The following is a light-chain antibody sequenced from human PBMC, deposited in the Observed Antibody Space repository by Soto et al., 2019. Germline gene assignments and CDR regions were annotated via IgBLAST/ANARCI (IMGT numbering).Light chain of an antibody. V-gene: IGKV1-5*01. J-gene: IGKJ1*01. Sequence: DIQMTQSPSTLSASVVDRVTITCLASQSISTWLAWYQQKPGKAPKLLIYDASSLQSGVPSRFSGSGSGTEFTLTISSLQPDDFATYYCQQYNSYSLTFGQGTKVDI. CDR1: QSISTW. CDR2: DAS. CDR3: QQYNSYSLT.